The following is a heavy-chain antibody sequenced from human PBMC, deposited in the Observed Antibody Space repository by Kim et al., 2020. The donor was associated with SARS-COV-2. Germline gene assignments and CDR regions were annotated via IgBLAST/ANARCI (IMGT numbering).Heavy chain of an antibody. D-gene: IGHD3-10*01. V-gene: IGHV1-69*01. CDR3: ARDSTYYYGSGWFDP. J-gene: IGHJ5*02. Sequence: QKFQGRVTITADESTSTAYMELSSLRSEDTAVYYCARDSTYYYGSGWFDPWGQGTLVTVSS.